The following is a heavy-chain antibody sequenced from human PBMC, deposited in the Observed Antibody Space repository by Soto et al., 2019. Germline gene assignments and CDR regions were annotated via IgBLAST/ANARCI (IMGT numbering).Heavy chain of an antibody. Sequence: EVQLLESGGGLVQPGGSLRLSCAASGFTFGSYAWSWVRQAPGKGLDWVSTIGGNGVTTFYADSVKGRFTISRDVSKNTVFLQMSRLRAEDTAVYYCATSSSYCSGGGCFYYFDYWGQGTLVTVSS. CDR2: IGGNGVTT. J-gene: IGHJ4*02. V-gene: IGHV3-23*01. D-gene: IGHD2-15*01. CDR3: ATSSSYCSGGGCFYYFDY. CDR1: GFTFGSYA.